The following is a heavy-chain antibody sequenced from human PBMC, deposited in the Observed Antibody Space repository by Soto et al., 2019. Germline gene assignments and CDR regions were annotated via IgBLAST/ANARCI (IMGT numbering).Heavy chain of an antibody. CDR1: GGSISSYY. Sequence: SETLSLTCTVSGGSISSYYWSWIRQPPGKGLEWIGYIYYTGSTNYNPSLKSRVTISVDTSKNQFSLRLSSVTAADTAVYYCARGYSSSWYWFDPWGQGTLVTVSS. J-gene: IGHJ5*02. CDR2: IYYTGST. D-gene: IGHD6-13*01. V-gene: IGHV4-59*01. CDR3: ARGYSSSWYWFDP.